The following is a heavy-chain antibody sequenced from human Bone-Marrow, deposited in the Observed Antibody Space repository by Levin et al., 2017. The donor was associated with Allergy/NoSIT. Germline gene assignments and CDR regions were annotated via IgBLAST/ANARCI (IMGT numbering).Heavy chain of an antibody. D-gene: IGHD5-18*01. Sequence: GGSLRLSCSVSGFSFEDYNMHWLRQVPGKRLEWVSLITWDSSDTYYADSVKGRFTISRDNSKNSLYLQMNSLRTEDTALYYCARDGDTVMVTLHYLDYWGQGTQVTVSS. CDR2: ITWDSSDT. CDR1: GFSFEDYN. V-gene: IGHV3-43*01. J-gene: IGHJ4*02. CDR3: ARDGDTVMVTLHYLDY.